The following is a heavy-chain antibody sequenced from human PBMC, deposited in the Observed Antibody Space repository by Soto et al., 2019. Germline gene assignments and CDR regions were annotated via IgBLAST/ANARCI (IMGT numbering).Heavy chain of an antibody. CDR1: GITYTTYA. D-gene: IGHD5-12*01. CDR3: ATAISGYVS. CDR2: INTGNGNT. J-gene: IGHJ5*02. Sequence: QVQLVQSGAEVKKPGASVKVACKASGITYTTYAIHWVRQAPGQGLEWMGWINTGNGNTRYSQRYQGRVTITTDTSASTAYMDVSSLTSEDTAVCYCATAISGYVSWGQGTLITVCS. V-gene: IGHV1-3*04.